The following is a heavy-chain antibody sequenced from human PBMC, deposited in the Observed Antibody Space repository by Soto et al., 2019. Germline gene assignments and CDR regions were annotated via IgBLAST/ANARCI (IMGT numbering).Heavy chain of an antibody. CDR2: IIPIFGTA. J-gene: IGHJ6*02. D-gene: IGHD5-18*01. CDR1: GGSFSSYA. CDR3: ARDRVAMVNHYYYYGMDV. V-gene: IGHV1-69*13. Sequence: SVKVSCKASGGSFSSYAISWVRQAPGQGLEWMGGIIPIFGTANYAQKFQGRVTITADESTSTAYMELSSLRSEDTAVYYCARDRVAMVNHYYYYGMDVWGQGTTVTVSS.